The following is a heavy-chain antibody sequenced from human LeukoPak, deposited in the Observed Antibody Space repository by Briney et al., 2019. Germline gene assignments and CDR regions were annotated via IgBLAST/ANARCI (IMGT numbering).Heavy chain of an antibody. CDR2: ISYDEANT. CDR3: ARALWELGAFDI. J-gene: IGHJ3*02. Sequence: PGRSLRLSCAASGFAFSDYGMHWVRQAPGKGLEWLAVISYDEANTYYADSVKGRFTISRDNAKNSLYLQMNSLRAEDTAVYYCARALWELGAFDIWGQGTMVTVSS. D-gene: IGHD1-26*01. CDR1: GFAFSDYG. V-gene: IGHV3-30*03.